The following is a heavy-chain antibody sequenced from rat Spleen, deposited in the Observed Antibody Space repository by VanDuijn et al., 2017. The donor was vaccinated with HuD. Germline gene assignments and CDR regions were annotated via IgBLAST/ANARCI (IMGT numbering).Heavy chain of an antibody. CDR2: INSAGIT. CDR3: ARSPPLITMMVLPYVMDA. J-gene: IGHJ4*01. CDR1: GFSLTGYHV. D-gene: IGHD1-12*02. V-gene: IGHV3-3*01. Sequence: VQLKESGPGLVQPSQPLSLTCTVSGFSLTGYHVSWVRQPPGKGLAWMGYINSAGITNYNPSLKSRIPITRDTSKNQFFLQVNSLTTEDTATYYCARSPPLITMMVLPYVMDAWGQGASVTVSS.